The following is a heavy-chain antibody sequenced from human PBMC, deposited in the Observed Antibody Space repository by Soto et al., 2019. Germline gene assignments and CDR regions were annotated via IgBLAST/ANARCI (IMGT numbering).Heavy chain of an antibody. CDR2: IYSGGST. V-gene: IGHV3-66*01. Sequence: GGSLRLSCAASGITVTSNYMNWVRQAPGKGPEWVSLIYSGGSTDYADSVKGRFTTSRDNSKNSLFLQMNSLRAEDTAVYYCARAAKTYSAFDIWGQGTMVIVS. CDR3: ARAAKTYSAFDI. D-gene: IGHD2-15*01. J-gene: IGHJ3*02. CDR1: GITVTSNY.